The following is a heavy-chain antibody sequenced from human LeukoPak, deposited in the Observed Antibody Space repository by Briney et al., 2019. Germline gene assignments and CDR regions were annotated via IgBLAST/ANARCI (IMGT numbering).Heavy chain of an antibody. V-gene: IGHV5-51*01. D-gene: IGHD6-19*01. J-gene: IGHJ3*02. CDR1: GYSFTSYW. CDR3: ARPYSSGLDAFDI. Sequence: GESLQISCQGSGYSFTSYWIGWVRQLRGKGLEWMGIIYPGDSDTRYSPSFQGQVTISADKSISTAYLQWSSLKASDTAMYYCARPYSSGLDAFDIWGQGTMVTVSS. CDR2: IYPGDSDT.